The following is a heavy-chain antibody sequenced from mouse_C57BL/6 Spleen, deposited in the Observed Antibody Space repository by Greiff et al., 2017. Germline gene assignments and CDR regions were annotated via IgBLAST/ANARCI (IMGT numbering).Heavy chain of an antibody. D-gene: IGHD1-1*01. V-gene: IGHV5-4*01. CDR2: ISDGGSYT. CDR1: GFTFSSYA. CDR3: ARAALREYFDV. Sequence: EVQVVESGGGLVKPGGSLKLSCAASGFTFSSYAMSWVRQTPEKRLEWVATISDGGSYTYYPDNVKGRFTISRDNAKNNLYLQMSHLKSEDTAMYYCARAALREYFDVWGTGTTVTVSS. J-gene: IGHJ1*03.